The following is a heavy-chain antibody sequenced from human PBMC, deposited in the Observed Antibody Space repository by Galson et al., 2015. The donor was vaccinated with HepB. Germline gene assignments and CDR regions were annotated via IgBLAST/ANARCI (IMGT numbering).Heavy chain of an antibody. J-gene: IGHJ1*01. D-gene: IGHD3-22*01. CDR1: GFTFSSYW. CDR2: INSDGSST. V-gene: IGHV3-74*01. Sequence: SLRLSCAASGFTFSSYWMHWVRQAPGKGLVWVSRINSDGSSTSYADSVKGRFTISRDNAKNTLYLQMNSLRAEDTAVYYCARVGYYYDSSGPFQHWGQGTLVTVSS. CDR3: ARVGYYYDSSGPFQH.